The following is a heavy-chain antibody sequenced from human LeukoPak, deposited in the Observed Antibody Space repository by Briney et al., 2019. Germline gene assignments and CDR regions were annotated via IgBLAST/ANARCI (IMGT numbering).Heavy chain of an antibody. Sequence: GGSLRLSCAASGFTFSSYGMHWVRQAPGKGLEWVAVISYDGSNKYYADSVKGRFTISRDNSKNTLYLQMNSLRAEDTAVYYCAKDRHDYGDYGLIDYWGQGTLVTVSS. J-gene: IGHJ4*02. D-gene: IGHD4-17*01. V-gene: IGHV3-30*18. CDR3: AKDRHDYGDYGLIDY. CDR1: GFTFSSYG. CDR2: ISYDGSNK.